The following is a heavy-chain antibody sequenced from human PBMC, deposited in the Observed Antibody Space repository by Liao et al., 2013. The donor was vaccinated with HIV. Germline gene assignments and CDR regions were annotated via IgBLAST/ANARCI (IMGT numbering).Heavy chain of an antibody. D-gene: IGHD3-3*01. V-gene: IGHV4-4*08. CDR1: GGSIRSYY. CDR2: VYTSGST. J-gene: IGHJ5*02. Sequence: QVQLQQWGAGLLKPSETLSLTCAVSGGSIRSYYWIWIRQPPGKRLEWIGYVYTSGSTNYNPSLKSRVTISVDTSKNQFSLKLSSVTAADTAVYYCARVDQYYDYWSGYENWFDPWGQGTLVTVSS. CDR3: ARVDQYYDYWSGYENWFDP.